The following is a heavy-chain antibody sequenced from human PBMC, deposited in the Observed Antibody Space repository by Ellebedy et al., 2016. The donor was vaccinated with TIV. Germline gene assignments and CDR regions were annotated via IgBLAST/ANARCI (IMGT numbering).Heavy chain of an antibody. CDR2: ISSSSSYI. Sequence: GESLKISXAASGFTFSNYSMNWVRQAPGKGLEWVSSISSSSSYIYYADSVKGRFIISRDNAKNSLYLQMNSLRAEDTAGYYCARDTSRNYDILTGYYTPCYYGMDVWGQGTTVTVSS. CDR1: GFTFSNYS. J-gene: IGHJ6*02. CDR3: ARDTSRNYDILTGYYTPCYYGMDV. D-gene: IGHD3-9*01. V-gene: IGHV3-21*01.